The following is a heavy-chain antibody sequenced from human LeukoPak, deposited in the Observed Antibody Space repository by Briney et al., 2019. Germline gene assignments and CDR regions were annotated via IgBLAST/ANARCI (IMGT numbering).Heavy chain of an antibody. Sequence: PGGSLRLSCAASGFTFSDYGMHWVRQAPDKGLELVTFIPRTGSITYYADSVKGRFTISRDNSKNTLFLQMNSLRAEDTAIYYCAKVSWFDDLREGDNWGQGTLVTVSS. D-gene: IGHD3-10*01. CDR2: IPRTGSIT. CDR1: GFTFSDYG. CDR3: AKVSWFDDLREGDN. J-gene: IGHJ4*02. V-gene: IGHV3-30*02.